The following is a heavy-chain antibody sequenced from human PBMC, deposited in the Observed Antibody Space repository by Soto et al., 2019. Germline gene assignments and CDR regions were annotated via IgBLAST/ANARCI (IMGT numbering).Heavy chain of an antibody. Sequence: QVQLQESGPGLVKPSGTLSLTCAVSGGSISSSNWWSWVRQPPGKGLEWIGEIYHSGSTNYNPSLKSRVTISVVKSKNQFSLKLRSVTAADTAVYYCARVSGSYYYGMDVWGQGTTVTVSS. CDR2: IYHSGST. D-gene: IGHD1-26*01. V-gene: IGHV4-4*02. CDR1: GGSISSSNW. CDR3: ARVSGSYYYGMDV. J-gene: IGHJ6*02.